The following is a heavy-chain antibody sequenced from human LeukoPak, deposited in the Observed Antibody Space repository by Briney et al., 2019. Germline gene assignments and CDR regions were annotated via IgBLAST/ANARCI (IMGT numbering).Heavy chain of an antibody. CDR3: AKELPTTVTAFDI. CDR1: GFTFSNHA. V-gene: IGHV3-23*01. D-gene: IGHD4-17*01. Sequence: GGSLRLSCAASGFTFSNHAMTWVRQAPGKGLEWVSVISGSGGSTYYADSVKGRFTISRDNSKNTLYLQMNSLRAEDTAVYYCAKELPTTVTAFDIWGQGTMVTVSS. J-gene: IGHJ3*02. CDR2: ISGSGGST.